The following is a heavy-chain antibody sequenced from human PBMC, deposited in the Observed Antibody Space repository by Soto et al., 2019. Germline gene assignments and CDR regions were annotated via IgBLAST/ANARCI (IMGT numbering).Heavy chain of an antibody. CDR2: INAGNGNT. V-gene: IGHV1-3*01. CDR1: GYTFTSYA. CDR3: AREDIDIVVVPAATDLYYYYYGMDV. Sequence: ASVKVSCKASGYTFTSYAMHWVRQAPGQRLEWMGWINAGNGNTKYSQKFQGRVTITRDTSASTAYMELSSLRSEDTAVYYCAREDIDIVVVPAATDLYYYYYGMDVWGQGTTVTVSS. J-gene: IGHJ6*02. D-gene: IGHD2-2*01.